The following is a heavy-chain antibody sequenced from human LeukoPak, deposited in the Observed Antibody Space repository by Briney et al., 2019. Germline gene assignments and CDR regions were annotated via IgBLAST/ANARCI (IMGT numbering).Heavy chain of an antibody. D-gene: IGHD2-15*01. CDR2: IIPIFGTA. CDR3: ASGRRWVAAEDY. J-gene: IGHJ4*02. CDR1: GGTFSSYA. Sequence: GASVKVSCKASGGTFSSYAISWVRQAPGQGLEWMGGIIPIFGTANYAQKFQGRVTITADESTSTAYMELSSLRSEDTAVYYCASGRRWVAAEDYWGQGTLVTVSS. V-gene: IGHV1-69*13.